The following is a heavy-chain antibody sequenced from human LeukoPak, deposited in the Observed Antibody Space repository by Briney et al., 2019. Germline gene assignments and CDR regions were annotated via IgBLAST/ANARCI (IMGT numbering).Heavy chain of an antibody. CDR2: IYYSGSI. D-gene: IGHD5-24*01. V-gene: IGHV4-59*01. CDR1: GASISSYY. CDR3: ARGRDGSRRLDY. J-gene: IGHJ4*02. Sequence: PSETLSLTCTVSGASISSYYWSWIRQPPGKGLEWIAYIYYSGSINYNPSLKSRVTISVDTSKNQFSLKLSSVTAADTAVYYCARGRDGSRRLDYWGQGTLVTASS.